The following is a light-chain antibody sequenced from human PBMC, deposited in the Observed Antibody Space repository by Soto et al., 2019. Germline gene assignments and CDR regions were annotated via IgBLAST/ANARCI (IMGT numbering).Light chain of an antibody. J-gene: IGKJ2*02. Sequence: DIQMTQSPSTLSASVGDRVTITCRASQSISNWLAWYQQKPGKAPKLLIYKASSLESGVPSRFSGSGSGTEFTLTISSLQPDDFATYYCQQYNGTFGQGTKLEIK. CDR1: QSISNW. CDR3: QQYNGT. V-gene: IGKV1-5*03. CDR2: KAS.